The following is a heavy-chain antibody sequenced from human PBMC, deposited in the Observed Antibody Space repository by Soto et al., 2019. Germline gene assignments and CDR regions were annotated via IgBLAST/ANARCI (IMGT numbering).Heavy chain of an antibody. Sequence: PSETLSLTCTVSGGSISSYYWSWIRQPPGKGLEWIGYIYYSGSTNYNPSLKSRVTISVDTSKNQFSLKLSSVTAADTAVYYCARDCSGGSCYPNFVWGQGTLVTVSS. CDR1: GGSISSYY. D-gene: IGHD2-15*01. CDR3: ARDCSGGSCYPNFV. J-gene: IGHJ4*02. CDR2: IYYSGST. V-gene: IGHV4-59*01.